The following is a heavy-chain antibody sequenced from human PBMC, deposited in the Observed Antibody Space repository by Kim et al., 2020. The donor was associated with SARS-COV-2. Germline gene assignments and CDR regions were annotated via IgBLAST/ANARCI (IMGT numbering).Heavy chain of an antibody. V-gene: IGHV4-59*13. D-gene: IGHD3-3*01. CDR1: GGSISSYH. CDR3: ARVKGDYDFWSGYSSHNWFDP. J-gene: IGHJ5*02. CDR2: IYYSGST. Sequence: SETLSLTCTVSGGSISSYHWSWIRQPPGKGLEWIGYIYYSGSTNYNPSLNSRVTISVDTSKDQFSLKLSSVTTADTAIYYCARVKGDYDFWSGYSSHNWFDPWGQGTLVTVSS.